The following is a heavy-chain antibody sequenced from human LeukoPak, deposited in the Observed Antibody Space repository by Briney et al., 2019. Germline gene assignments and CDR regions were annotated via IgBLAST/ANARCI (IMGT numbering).Heavy chain of an antibody. V-gene: IGHV4-38-2*01. J-gene: IGHJ5*02. CDR1: GYSISSGYY. CDR2: IYHSGST. Sequence: SETLSLTCAVSGYSISSGYYWGWIRQPPGNGLEWIGSIYHSGSTYYNPSLKSRVTISVDTSKNQFSLKLSSVTAADTAVYYCARHVFWGYCSGGSCFGGFDPWGQGTLVTVSS. D-gene: IGHD2-15*01. CDR3: ARHVFWGYCSGGSCFGGFDP.